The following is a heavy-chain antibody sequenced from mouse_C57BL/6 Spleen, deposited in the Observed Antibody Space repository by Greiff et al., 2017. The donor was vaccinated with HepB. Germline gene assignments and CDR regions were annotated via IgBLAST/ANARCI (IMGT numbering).Heavy chain of an antibody. CDR1: GYSITSGYY. Sequence: EVKLVESGPGLVKPSQSLSLTCSVTGYSITSGYYWNWIRQFPGNKLEWMGYISYDGSNNYNPSLKNRISITRDTSKNQFFLKLNSVTTEDTATYYCANLYYDYDVRFAYWGQGTLVTVSA. CDR3: ANLYYDYDVRFAY. D-gene: IGHD2-4*01. J-gene: IGHJ3*01. V-gene: IGHV3-6*01. CDR2: ISYDGSN.